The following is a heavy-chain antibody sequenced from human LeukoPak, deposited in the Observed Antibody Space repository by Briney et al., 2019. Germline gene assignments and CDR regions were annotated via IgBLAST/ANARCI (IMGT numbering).Heavy chain of an antibody. CDR2: VYYSGDT. D-gene: IGHD1-7*01. J-gene: IGHJ4*02. V-gene: IGHV4-39*01. CDR3: ARLPELLNDPFDY. CDR1: GGSINSNNYY. Sequence: SETLSLTCTVSGGSINSNNYYWGWIRQPPGKGLEWIASVYYSGDTWYNPSLKSRVTISVDTSKNQFSLEVTSVTAADTSVYYCARLPELLNDPFDYWGQGTLVTVSS.